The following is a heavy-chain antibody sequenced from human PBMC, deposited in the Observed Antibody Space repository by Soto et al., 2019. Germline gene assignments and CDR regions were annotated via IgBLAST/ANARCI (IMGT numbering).Heavy chain of an antibody. D-gene: IGHD6-13*01. CDR3: ARENILEAAAGKRDFDY. V-gene: IGHV4-4*07. Sequence: QVQLQESGPGLLKPSETLSLTCTVSGGSISSYYWSWIRQPAGKGLEWIGRIYTSGSTNYNPSLKSRVTMSVDTSENQISLNLSSVTAAETAVYYCARENILEAAAGKRDFDYWGQGTLVAVSS. CDR2: IYTSGST. CDR1: GGSISSYY. J-gene: IGHJ4*02.